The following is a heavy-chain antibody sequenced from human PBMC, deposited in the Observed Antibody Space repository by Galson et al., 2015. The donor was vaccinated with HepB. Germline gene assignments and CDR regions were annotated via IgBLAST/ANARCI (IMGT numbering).Heavy chain of an antibody. J-gene: IGHJ6*03. CDR3: ARSERLVPLGVKYYYYYMDV. D-gene: IGHD6-13*01. CDR1: GDSVSSNTTA. V-gene: IGHV6-1*01. Sequence: CAISGDSVSSNTTAWNWIRQSPARGLEWLGRTYYRSKWYRDYALSVKSRITINPDTSKNHFSLQLNSVTPEDTAVYFCARSERLVPLGVKYYYYYMDVWGKGTTVTVSS. CDR2: TYYRSKWYR.